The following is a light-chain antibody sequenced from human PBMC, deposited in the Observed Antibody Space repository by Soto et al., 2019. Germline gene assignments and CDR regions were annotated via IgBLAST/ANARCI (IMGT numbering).Light chain of an antibody. Sequence: EIVMTQSPATLSVSPGASATLSCRASQSVTSNLAWYQHKPGQAPRLLIYSSSTRAAGIPARFGGSGSGTEFTLTISSLQSEDFATYYCQQYKSYWTFGQGTKVDI. CDR3: QQYKSYWT. CDR2: SSS. V-gene: IGKV3-15*01. CDR1: QSVTSN. J-gene: IGKJ1*01.